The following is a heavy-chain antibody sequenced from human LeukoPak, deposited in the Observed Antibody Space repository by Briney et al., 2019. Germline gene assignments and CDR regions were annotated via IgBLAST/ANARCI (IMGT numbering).Heavy chain of an antibody. CDR1: GYTFTGYY. D-gene: IGHD3-22*01. V-gene: IGHV1-2*02. CDR3: ARDTPNSSGYYYNP. J-gene: IGHJ5*02. Sequence: GASVKVSCKASGYTFTGYYMHWVRQAPGQVLEWMGWINPNSGGTNYAQKFQGRVTMTRDTSISTAYMELSRLRSDDTAVYYCARDTPNSSGYYYNPWGQGTLVTVSS. CDR2: INPNSGGT.